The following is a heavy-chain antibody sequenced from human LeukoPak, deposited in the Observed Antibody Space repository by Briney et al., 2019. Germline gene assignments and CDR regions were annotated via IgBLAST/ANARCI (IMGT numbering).Heavy chain of an antibody. Sequence: SGTLSLTCAVSGGSISSRNWWSWVRQPPGKGLEWIGEIYHSGSTNYNPSLKTRVTISVDKSKNQFSLKLSSVTAADTAVYYCARASHDYGDYSHFGYWGQGTLVTASS. CDR3: ARASHDYGDYSHFGY. D-gene: IGHD4-17*01. J-gene: IGHJ4*02. V-gene: IGHV4-4*02. CDR1: GGSISSRNW. CDR2: IYHSGST.